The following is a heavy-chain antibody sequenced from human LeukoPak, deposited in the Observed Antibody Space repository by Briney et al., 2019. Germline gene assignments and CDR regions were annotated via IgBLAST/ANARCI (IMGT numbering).Heavy chain of an antibody. D-gene: IGHD1-7*01. J-gene: IGHJ4*02. V-gene: IGHV3-64*04. CDR1: GFTFSTY. CDR2: ISSNGDNT. Sequence: GGSLRLSCSVSGFTFSTYVHWVRQAPGKGLEYVSAISSNGDNTYYADSVKGRFTISRDNAKNSLYLQMNSLRAEDTAVYCCARGTGNYEGEGDYWGQGTLVTVSS. CDR3: ARGTGNYEGEGDY.